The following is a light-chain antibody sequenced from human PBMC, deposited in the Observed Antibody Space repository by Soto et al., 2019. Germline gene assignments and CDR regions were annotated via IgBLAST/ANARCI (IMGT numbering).Light chain of an antibody. V-gene: IGLV2-14*01. Sequence: QSVLTQPASVSGSPGQSITISCTGTSSDIGGYNYVSWYQQHPGKAPKLMIYEVSNRPSGASNRFSGSKSGNTASLTISGLQAEDEADYYCSSYTTTYTPLYVFGTGTKVTVL. CDR1: SSDIGGYNY. J-gene: IGLJ1*01. CDR2: EVS. CDR3: SSYTTTYTPLYV.